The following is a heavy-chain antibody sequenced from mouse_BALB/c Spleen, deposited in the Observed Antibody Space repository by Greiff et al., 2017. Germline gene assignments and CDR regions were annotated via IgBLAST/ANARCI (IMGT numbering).Heavy chain of an antibody. V-gene: IGHV5-12-2*01. CDR3: ARHGGTSYYFDY. J-gene: IGHJ2*01. Sequence: EVKLVESGGGLVQPGGSLKLSCAASGFTFSSYTMSWVRQTPEKRLEWVAYISNGGGSTYYPDTVKGRFTISRDNAKNTLYLQMCSLKSEDTAMYYCARHGGTSYYFDYWGQGTTLTVSS. CDR2: ISNGGGST. CDR1: GFTFSSYT. D-gene: IGHD5-1*01.